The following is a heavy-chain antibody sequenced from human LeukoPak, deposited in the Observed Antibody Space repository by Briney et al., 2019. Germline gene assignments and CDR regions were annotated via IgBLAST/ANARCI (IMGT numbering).Heavy chain of an antibody. D-gene: IGHD5-12*01. CDR2: INPNSGGT. CDR1: GYTFTGYY. J-gene: IGHJ3*02. V-gene: IGHV1-2*02. CDR3: ARVKGGSYPSRAFDI. Sequence: ASVKVSCKASGYTFTGYYMHWVRQAPGQGLEWMGWINPNSGGTNYAQKFQGRVTMTRDTSISTAYMELSRLRSDDTAVYYCARVKGGSYPSRAFDIWGQGTMVTVSS.